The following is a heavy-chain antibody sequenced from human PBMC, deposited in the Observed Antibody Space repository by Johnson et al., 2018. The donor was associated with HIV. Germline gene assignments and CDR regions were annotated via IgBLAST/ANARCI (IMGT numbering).Heavy chain of an antibody. CDR3: ASSYSASDAFDI. J-gene: IGHJ3*02. CDR2: IYTGGST. Sequence: VQLVESGGGLVQPGGSLRLSCAASGFTLTNARMKWVRQAPGKGLEWVSVIYTGGSTYYADSVTGRFTISRDNSKNTLYLQMKSLRVEDTAVYYCASSYSASDAFDIWGQGTMVTVAS. D-gene: IGHD3-10*01. CDR1: GFTLTNAR. V-gene: IGHV3-66*01.